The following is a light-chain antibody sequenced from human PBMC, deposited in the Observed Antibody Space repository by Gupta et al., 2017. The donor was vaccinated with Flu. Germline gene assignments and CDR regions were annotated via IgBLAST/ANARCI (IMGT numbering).Light chain of an antibody. CDR2: EDT. J-gene: IGLJ2*01. CDR3: QSYDSLSRDVV. Sequence: NFMLTQPHSVSESPGKTVTISCTRSSGSIATNYVQWYHQRPGSSPTAVIFEDTQSPSEVPDRFSGSIDSSSNSASLTISGLRTEDEGDYFCQSYDSLSRDVVIGGGTKLTVL. CDR1: SGSIATNY. V-gene: IGLV6-57*01.